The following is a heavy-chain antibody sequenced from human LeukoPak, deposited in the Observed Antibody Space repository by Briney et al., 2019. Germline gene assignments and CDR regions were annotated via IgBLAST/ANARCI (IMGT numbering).Heavy chain of an antibody. V-gene: IGHV4-34*01. CDR2: INHSGST. J-gene: IGHJ5*02. CDR3: ARGSPYGRNWFDP. Sequence: ASETLSLTCAVYGGSFSGYYWSWIRQPPGKGLEWIGEINHSGSTNYNPSLKSRVTISVDTSKNQFSLKLSSVTAADTAVYYCARGSPYGRNWFDPWGQGTLVTVSS. D-gene: IGHD3-10*01. CDR1: GGSFSGYY.